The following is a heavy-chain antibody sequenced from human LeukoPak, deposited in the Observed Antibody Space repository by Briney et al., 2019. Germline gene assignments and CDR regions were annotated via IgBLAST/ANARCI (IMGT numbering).Heavy chain of an antibody. CDR1: GFTFSSYA. CDR3: AKGGTPHYGGSLYYFDY. CDR2: ISGSGGST. J-gene: IGHJ4*02. D-gene: IGHD4-23*01. V-gene: IGHV3-23*01. Sequence: GGALRLSCAASGFTFSSYAMSRVRQAPGKVLEWVSAISGSGGSTYYADAVRGRFTISRDNSKNTLYLQMNSLRAEDTAVYYGAKGGTPHYGGSLYYFDYWGQGTPVTVSS.